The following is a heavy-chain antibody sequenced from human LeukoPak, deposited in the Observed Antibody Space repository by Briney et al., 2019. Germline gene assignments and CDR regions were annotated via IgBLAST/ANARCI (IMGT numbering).Heavy chain of an antibody. CDR3: ASVRSGRYYFDY. CDR1: GGSVSSGSYY. CDR2: IYYSGST. J-gene: IGHJ4*02. D-gene: IGHD5-24*01. Sequence: SETLSLTCTVSGGSVSSGSYYWSWIRQPPGKRLEWIGYIYYSGSTNYSPSLKSRVTISVDTSKNQFSLKLTSVTAADTAVYYCASVRSGRYYFDYWGQGTLVTVSS. V-gene: IGHV4-61*01.